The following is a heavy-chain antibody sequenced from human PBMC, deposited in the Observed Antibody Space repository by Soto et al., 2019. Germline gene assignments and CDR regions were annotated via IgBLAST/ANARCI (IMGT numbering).Heavy chain of an antibody. V-gene: IGHV6-1*01. CDR2: TYYRSKWYN. J-gene: IGHJ4*02. D-gene: IGHD5-12*01. CDR3: ARGEDGYNVDFDY. CDR1: GDSVSRNSAA. Sequence: QVQLQQSGPGLVKPSQTLSLTCAISGDSVSRNSAAWNWIRQSPSRGLEWLGRTYYRSKWYNDYAASVKSRIPINPCTSKNQFARHLNSVSPEDTAVYYCARGEDGYNVDFDYWGQGTLVTVSS.